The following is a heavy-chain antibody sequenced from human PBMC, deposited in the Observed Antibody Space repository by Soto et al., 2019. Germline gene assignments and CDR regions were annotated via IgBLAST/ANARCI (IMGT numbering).Heavy chain of an antibody. J-gene: IGHJ6*02. Sequence: QLVESGGRGVQPGRSLRLSCEDSEFTLSSYAMHWVRQAPGRGLEWVALISFDGTTEYYADSVKGRFIISRDNSRSMVYLQMDRLRHDDTAIYYCARPIPRWSCHYGMDAWGQGTTVTVSS. CDR3: ARPIPRWSCHYGMDA. D-gene: IGHD1-26*01. V-gene: IGHV3-30*03. CDR2: ISFDGTTE. CDR1: EFTLSSYA.